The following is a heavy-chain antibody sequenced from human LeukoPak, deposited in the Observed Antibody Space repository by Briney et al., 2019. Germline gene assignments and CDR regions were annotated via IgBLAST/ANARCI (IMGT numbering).Heavy chain of an antibody. V-gene: IGHV1-2*02. D-gene: IGHD5-18*01. Sequence: ASVKVSCKASGYTFTGYYMHWVRQAPGQGLEWMGWINPNSGGTNYAQKFQGRVTMTRETSISTAYMELSRLRSDDTAVYYCARDTALVTSWFDPWGQGTLVTVSS. CDR2: INPNSGGT. CDR3: ARDTALVTSWFDP. J-gene: IGHJ5*02. CDR1: GYTFTGYY.